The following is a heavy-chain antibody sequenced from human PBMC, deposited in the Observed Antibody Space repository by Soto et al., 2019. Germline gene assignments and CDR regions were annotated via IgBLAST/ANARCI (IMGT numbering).Heavy chain of an antibody. CDR2: INAGNGNT. CDR1: GYTFTSYA. V-gene: IGHV1-3*05. D-gene: IGHD2-15*01. J-gene: IGHJ4*02. Sequence: QVQLVQSGAEEKKPGASVKVSCKASGYTFTSYAMHWVRQAPGQRLEWMGWINAGNGNTKYSQKFQGRVTITRDTTASTAYMELSSLRSEDTAVYYCARGAVVTHFDYWGQGTLVTVSS. CDR3: ARGAVVTHFDY.